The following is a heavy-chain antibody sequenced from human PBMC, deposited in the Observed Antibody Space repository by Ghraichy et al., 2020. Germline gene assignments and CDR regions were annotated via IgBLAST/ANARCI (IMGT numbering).Heavy chain of an antibody. J-gene: IGHJ3*02. V-gene: IGHV1-24*01. D-gene: IGHD3-9*01. CDR2: FDPEDGET. Sequence: ASVKVSCKVSGYTLTELSMHWVRQAPGKGLEWMGGFDPEDGETIYAQKFQGRVTMTEDTSTDTAYMELSSLRSEDTAMYYCATARGNWGRYFDWLGGAFDIWGQGTMVTVSS. CDR3: ATARGNWGRYFDWLGGAFDI. CDR1: GYTLTELS.